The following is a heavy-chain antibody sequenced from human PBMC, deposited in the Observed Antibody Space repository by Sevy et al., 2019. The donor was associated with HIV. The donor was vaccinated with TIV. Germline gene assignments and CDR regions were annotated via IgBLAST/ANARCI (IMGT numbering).Heavy chain of an antibody. Sequence: GGSLRLSCAASGFPFSSYGMNWVRQAPGKGLEWVSYISDISSTIYYADSVKGRFTISRDNAKKSLYLQMNSLRAEDTAVYYCARGLAALPGYYHGTDLWGQGTTVTVSS. J-gene: IGHJ6*02. CDR1: GFPFSSYG. CDR2: ISDISSTI. CDR3: ARGLAALPGYYHGTDL. V-gene: IGHV3-48*01. D-gene: IGHD6-6*01.